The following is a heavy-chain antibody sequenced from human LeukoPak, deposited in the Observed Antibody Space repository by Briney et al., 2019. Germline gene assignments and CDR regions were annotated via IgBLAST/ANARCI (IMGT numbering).Heavy chain of an antibody. D-gene: IGHD3-10*01. CDR2: ISGSGGST. CDR1: GFTFSNYA. Sequence: TGGSLRLSCAASGFTFSNYAMSWVRQAPGQGLEWVSVISGSGGSTHYADSVKGRFTISRDNSKNTLYLQMNSLRAEDTAVYYCAKYGSGTRIYYYYGMGVWGQGTTVTVSS. J-gene: IGHJ6*02. V-gene: IGHV3-23*01. CDR3: AKYGSGTRIYYYYGMGV.